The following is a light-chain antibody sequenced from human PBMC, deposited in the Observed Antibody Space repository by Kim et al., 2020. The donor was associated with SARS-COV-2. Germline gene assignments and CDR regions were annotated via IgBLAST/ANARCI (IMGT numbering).Light chain of an antibody. CDR1: QSVSSY. Sequence: LCPEERATIPTWASQSVSSYLARSHQNPGQAPRRLIYDASNRATGIPARFSGSGSGTDFTLTIGSLEPEDFAVYYCQQRGNWPLTFGGGTKVDIK. J-gene: IGKJ4*01. CDR2: DAS. V-gene: IGKV3-11*01. CDR3: QQRGNWPLT.